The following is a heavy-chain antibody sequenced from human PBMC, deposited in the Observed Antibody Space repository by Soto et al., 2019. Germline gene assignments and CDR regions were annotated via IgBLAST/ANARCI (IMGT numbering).Heavy chain of an antibody. D-gene: IGHD6-19*01. CDR3: ARPRFGAVAGT. Sequence: QVQLVQSGAEVKKPGASVKVSCKTSGYTFTSYDIHWVRQATGQGPGWMGWMNPYSGNTVYAQKFQGRIIMTRNTPMSTAYMELSSLRSEDTAVYYCARPRFGAVAGTWGQGTLVTVSS. V-gene: IGHV1-8*01. CDR1: GYTFTSYD. CDR2: MNPYSGNT. J-gene: IGHJ5*02.